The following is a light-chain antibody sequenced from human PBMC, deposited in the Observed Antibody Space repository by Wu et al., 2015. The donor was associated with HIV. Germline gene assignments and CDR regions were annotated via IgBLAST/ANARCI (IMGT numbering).Light chain of an antibody. CDR2: DAS. Sequence: EIVLTQSPATLSLSPGERATLSCRASQSVSSYLAWYQQKPGQAPRLLIYDASNRATGIPARFSGSGSGTDFSLTISRLEPEDFAVYYCQQYGSPHSFGQGTKLEIK. J-gene: IGKJ2*03. CDR1: QSVSSY. CDR3: QQYGSPHS. V-gene: IGKV3-11*01.